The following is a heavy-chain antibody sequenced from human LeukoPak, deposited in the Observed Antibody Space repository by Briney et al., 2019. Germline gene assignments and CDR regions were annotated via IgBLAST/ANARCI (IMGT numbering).Heavy chain of an antibody. D-gene: IGHD3-9*01. J-gene: IGHJ4*02. CDR2: IKQDGSET. CDR3: ARQTAGYYSPFDY. CDR1: GFTFSTYW. V-gene: IGHV3-7*01. Sequence: GGSLRLSCAASGFTFSTYWMSWVRQAPGKGLEWVANIKQDGSETHYLDSMKGRFTTSRDNANNSVYLHMSNLRAEDSAVYFCARQTAGYYSPFDYWGQGTLVTVSS.